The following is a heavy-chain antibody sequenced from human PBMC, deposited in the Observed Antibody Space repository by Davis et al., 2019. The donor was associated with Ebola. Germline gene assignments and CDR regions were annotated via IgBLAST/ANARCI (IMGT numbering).Heavy chain of an antibody. CDR1: GFTFNDFA. CDR2: IRESGGDT. V-gene: IGHV3-23*01. CDR3: AKDPRVRVQGVPYGSDV. D-gene: IGHD3-10*01. J-gene: IGHJ6*02. Sequence: GESLKISCVVSGFTFNDFAMSWVRQAPGKGLEWVSTIRESGGDTYYTDSVRGRFTISSDSSKNTLYLQISSLRVEDTARYYCAKDPRVRVQGVPYGSDVWGQGTTVTVSS.